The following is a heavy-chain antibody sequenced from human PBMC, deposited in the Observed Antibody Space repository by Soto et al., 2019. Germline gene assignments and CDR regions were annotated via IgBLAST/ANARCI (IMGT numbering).Heavy chain of an antibody. Sequence: QVQLVESGGGVVQPGRSLRLSCAASGFTFSSYGMHWVRQAPGKGLEWVAVIWYDGSNKYYADSVKGRFTISRDNSKNTLYLQMTSLRAEDTAVYYCARGRGRYDGDYAHHWYFDLWGRGTLVTVSS. CDR2: IWYDGSNK. CDR3: ARGRGRYDGDYAHHWYFDL. J-gene: IGHJ2*01. CDR1: GFTFSSYG. V-gene: IGHV3-33*01. D-gene: IGHD4-17*01.